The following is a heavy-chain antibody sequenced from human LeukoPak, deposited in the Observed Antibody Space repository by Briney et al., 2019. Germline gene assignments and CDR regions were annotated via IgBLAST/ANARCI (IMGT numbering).Heavy chain of an antibody. CDR2: ISGSGGST. CDR3: AKDGTYYYDSSGYPYYFDY. Sequence: PGGSLRLSCAASGFTFSSYAMSWVRQAPGKGLEWVSAISGSGGSTYYADSVKGRFTISRDNSKNTLYLQMNSLRAEDTAVYYCAKDGTYYYDSSGYPYYFDYWGQGTLVTVSS. CDR1: GFTFSSYA. V-gene: IGHV3-23*01. J-gene: IGHJ4*02. D-gene: IGHD3-22*01.